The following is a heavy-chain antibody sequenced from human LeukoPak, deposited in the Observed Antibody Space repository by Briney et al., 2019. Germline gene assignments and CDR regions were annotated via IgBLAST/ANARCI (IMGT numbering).Heavy chain of an antibody. J-gene: IGHJ1*01. CDR3: YGANAEH. Sequence: GGSLRLSCAASGFTFSSYWMHWVRQAPGKGLVWVSGTNTDGSSTMYADSVKGRFTIARDNAKNTLCLQMNSLRAEDTAVYYCYGANAEHWGQGTLVTVSS. CDR2: TNTDGSST. CDR1: GFTFSSYW. V-gene: IGHV3-74*03. D-gene: IGHD4-23*01.